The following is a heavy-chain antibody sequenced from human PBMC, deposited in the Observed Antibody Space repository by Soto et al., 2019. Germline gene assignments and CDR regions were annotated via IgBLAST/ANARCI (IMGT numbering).Heavy chain of an antibody. V-gene: IGHV3-23*01. CDR2: ISGSRGST. D-gene: IGHD1-26*01. CDR1: GFTFSSYA. CDR3: ANVGSSPSTFAPAWFYS. Sequence: EVQLLESGGGLVQPGGSLRLSCAASGFTFSSYAMSWVRQAPGKGLEWVSAISGSRGSTYYADSVKGRFTISRDNSKNTMHLQMKSLRTRETVAVHGANVGSSPSTFAPAWFYSWGQGTLVTVSS. J-gene: IGHJ5*01.